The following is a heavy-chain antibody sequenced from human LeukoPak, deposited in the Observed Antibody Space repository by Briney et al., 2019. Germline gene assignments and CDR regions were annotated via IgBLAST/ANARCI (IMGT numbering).Heavy chain of an antibody. J-gene: IGHJ4*02. CDR1: GGSISSYY. CDR3: ARDRLEHGDFDY. V-gene: IGHV4-59*01. Sequence: SETLSLTCTVSGGSISSYYWSWIRQPPGKGLEWIGYIYYSGSTSYNPSLKSRVTISIDTSKNQFSLKVNSVTAADTAVYYCARDRLEHGDFDYWGQGTLVTVSS. CDR2: IYYSGST. D-gene: IGHD4-17*01.